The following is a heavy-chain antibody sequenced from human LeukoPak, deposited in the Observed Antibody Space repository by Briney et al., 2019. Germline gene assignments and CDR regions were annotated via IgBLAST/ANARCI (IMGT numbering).Heavy chain of an antibody. J-gene: IGHJ3*01. D-gene: IGHD6-19*01. Sequence: GGSVTLSCVASGLGFSFYSMKWVRQAPGKGLEWLSYISRVSSSICDAESVKGRFTVSRDNGKTSLYLQMNSLRDEDTAVYYCARDTSGWYNDAFDLWGQGTRVIVSS. CDR2: ISRVSSSI. CDR1: GLGFSFYS. V-gene: IGHV3-48*02. CDR3: ARDTSGWYNDAFDL.